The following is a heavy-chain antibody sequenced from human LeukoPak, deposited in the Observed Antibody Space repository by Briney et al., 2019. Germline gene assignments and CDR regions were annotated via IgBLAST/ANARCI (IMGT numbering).Heavy chain of an antibody. D-gene: IGHD4-17*01. J-gene: IGHJ4*02. CDR3: ARVGDYALKD. V-gene: IGHV4-59*01. Sequence: SETLSLTCTVSGGSISNYYWTWIRQPPGKGLEWIGYIYNSGSTNYNPSLKSRVTISVDTSKNQFSLKLSSVTAADTAVYYCARVGDYALKDWGQGNLVTDSS. CDR2: IYNSGST. CDR1: GGSISNYY.